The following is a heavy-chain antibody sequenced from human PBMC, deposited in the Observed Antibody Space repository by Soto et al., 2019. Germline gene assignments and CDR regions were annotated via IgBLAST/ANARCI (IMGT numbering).Heavy chain of an antibody. CDR2: ISYDGSNK. V-gene: IGHV3-30*18. Sequence: SLRLSCAASGFTFSSYGMHWVRQAPGKGLEWVAVISYDGSNKYYADSVKGRFTISRDNSKNTLYLQMNSLRAEDTAVYYCAKGTRSFGGLYYYYYGMDVWGQGTTVTVSS. CDR1: GFTFSSYG. CDR3: AKGTRSFGGLYYYYYGMDV. D-gene: IGHD1-1*01. J-gene: IGHJ6*02.